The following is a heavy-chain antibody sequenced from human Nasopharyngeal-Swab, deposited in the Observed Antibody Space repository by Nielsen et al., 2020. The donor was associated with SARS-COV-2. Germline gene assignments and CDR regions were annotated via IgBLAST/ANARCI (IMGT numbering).Heavy chain of an antibody. CDR1: GYTITSYD. J-gene: IGHJ3*02. Sequence: ASAKVSCKASGYTITSYDINWVRQDTGQGLEWMGWMNPNSGNTGYAQKFQGSVTMISNNSISTAYMELSSLRSEDTAVYYCARAQVGATIAFDIWGQGTMVTVSS. D-gene: IGHD1-26*01. CDR2: MNPNSGNT. CDR3: ARAQVGATIAFDI. V-gene: IGHV1-8*01.